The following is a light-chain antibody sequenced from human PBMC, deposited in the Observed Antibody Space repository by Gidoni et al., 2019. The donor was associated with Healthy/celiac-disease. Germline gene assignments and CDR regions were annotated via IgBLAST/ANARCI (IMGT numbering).Light chain of an antibody. CDR2: GAS. Sequence: ELVLTQSPGTLSLSPGERATLSCRASQSVSSSYLAWYQQKPGQAPRLLNYGASSRATGIPDRFSGSGSGTDFTLTISRLEPEDFAVYYCQQLYTFGQGTKLEIK. CDR1: QSVSSSY. V-gene: IGKV3-20*01. J-gene: IGKJ2*01. CDR3: QQLYT.